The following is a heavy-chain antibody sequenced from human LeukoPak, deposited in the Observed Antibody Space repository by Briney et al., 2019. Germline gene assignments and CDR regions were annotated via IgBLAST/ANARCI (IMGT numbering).Heavy chain of an antibody. V-gene: IGHV4-31*03. D-gene: IGHD2-2*01. J-gene: IGHJ4*02. CDR2: IYYSGST. Sequence: PSETLSLTCTVPGGSISSGGYYWSWIRQHPGKGLEWIGYIYYSGSTYYNPSLKSRVTISVDTSKNQFSLKLSSVTAADTAVYYCARDGRYCSSTSCSYYFDYWGQGTLVTVSS. CDR1: GGSISSGGYY. CDR3: ARDGRYCSSTSCSYYFDY.